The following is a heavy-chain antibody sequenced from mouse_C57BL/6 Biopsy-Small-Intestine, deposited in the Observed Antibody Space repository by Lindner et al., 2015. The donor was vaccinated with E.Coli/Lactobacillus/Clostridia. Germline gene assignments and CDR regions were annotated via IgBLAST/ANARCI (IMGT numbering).Heavy chain of an antibody. J-gene: IGHJ1*03. V-gene: IGHV1-42*01. CDR3: TRGNYGKWYFDV. CDR2: INPSTGST. D-gene: IGHD2-1*01. Sequence: VQLQESGAELVQPGASVKISCKASGYSFTGYYMNWVKQSPEKSLEWIGEINPSTGSTTYNQKFRAKATLTIDKSSSTAYMQFKSLTSEDSAVYYCTRGNYGKWYFDVWGTGTTVTVSS. CDR1: GYSFTGYY.